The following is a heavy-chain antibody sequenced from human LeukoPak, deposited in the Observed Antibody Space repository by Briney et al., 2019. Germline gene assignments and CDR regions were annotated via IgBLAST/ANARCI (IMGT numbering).Heavy chain of an antibody. CDR1: GGSISSYY. J-gene: IGHJ4*02. V-gene: IGHV4-59*01. D-gene: IGHD6-13*01. Sequence: SETLSLTCTVSGGSISSYYWSWLRQPPGKGLEWIGYIYYSGSTNYNPSLKSRVTISVDTSKNQFSLKLSSVTAADTAVYYCAIHSSSWYYFDYWGQGTLVTVSS. CDR3: AIHSSSWYYFDY. CDR2: IYYSGST.